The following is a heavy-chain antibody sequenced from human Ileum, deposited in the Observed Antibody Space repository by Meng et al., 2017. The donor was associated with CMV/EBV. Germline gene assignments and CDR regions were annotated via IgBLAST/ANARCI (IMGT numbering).Heavy chain of an antibody. Sequence: GGSLRLSCAASGFTFSSYAMHWVRQAPGKGLEWVAVTSYDGNKDWYADSVKGRFTISRDNSKDTLYLQMNSLTREDTGVYYCARESTIFGVVTLTIPIDAFDIWGEGTMVTVSS. CDR2: TSYDGNKD. CDR1: GFTFSSYA. CDR3: ARESTIFGVVTLTIPIDAFDI. V-gene: IGHV3-30*04. D-gene: IGHD3-3*01. J-gene: IGHJ3*02.